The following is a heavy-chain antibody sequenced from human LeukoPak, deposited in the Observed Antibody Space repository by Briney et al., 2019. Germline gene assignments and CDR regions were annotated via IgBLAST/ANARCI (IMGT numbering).Heavy chain of an antibody. D-gene: IGHD6-6*01. Sequence: PSETLSLTCTVSGGSISSSSYYWGWIRQPPGKGLEWIGSIYYSRSTYYNPSLKSRVTISVDTSKNQFSLKLSSVTAADTAVYYCARDRVAARSEFDYWGQGTLVTVSS. CDR1: GGSISSSSYY. V-gene: IGHV4-39*07. CDR3: ARDRVAARSEFDY. CDR2: IYYSRST. J-gene: IGHJ4*02.